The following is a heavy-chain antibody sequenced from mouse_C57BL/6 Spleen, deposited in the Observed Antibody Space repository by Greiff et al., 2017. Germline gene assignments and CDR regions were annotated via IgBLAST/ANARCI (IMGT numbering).Heavy chain of an antibody. Sequence: QVQLQQPGAELVRPGTSVKLSCKASGYTFTSYWMHWVKQRPGQGLEWIGVIDPSDSYTNYNQKFKGKATLTVDTSSSTAYMQLSSLTSEDSAVYYCAREARGYFDYWGQGTTLTVSS. J-gene: IGHJ2*01. V-gene: IGHV1-59*01. CDR3: AREARGYFDY. D-gene: IGHD3-3*01. CDR1: GYTFTSYW. CDR2: IDPSDSYT.